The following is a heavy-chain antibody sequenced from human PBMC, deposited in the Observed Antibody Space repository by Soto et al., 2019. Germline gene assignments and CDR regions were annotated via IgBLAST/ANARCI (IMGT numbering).Heavy chain of an antibody. J-gene: IGHJ2*01. D-gene: IGHD1-7*01. CDR3: ARVATGTTSQTEVYFDL. CDR1: GGSISSGGYY. CDR2: IYYSGST. V-gene: IGHV4-31*03. Sequence: QVQLQESGPGLVKPSQTLSLTCTVSGGSISSGGYYWSWIRQHPGKGLEWIGYIYYSGSTYYNPSLKSRVTISVDTSKNQFSLNLSSVTAADTAVYYCARVATGTTSQTEVYFDLWGRGTLVTVSS.